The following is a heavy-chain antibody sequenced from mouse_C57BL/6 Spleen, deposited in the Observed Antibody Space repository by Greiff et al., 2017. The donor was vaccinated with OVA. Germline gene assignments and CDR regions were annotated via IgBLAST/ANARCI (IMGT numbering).Heavy chain of an antibody. D-gene: IGHD2-4*01. Sequence: EVKVVESEGGLVQPGSSMKLSCTASGFTFSDYYMAWVRQVPEKGLEWVANINYDGSSTYYLDSLKSRFIISRDNATNILYLQMSSLKSEDTATYYCARDRGDYDVGYFDVWGTGTTVTVSS. CDR2: INYDGSST. CDR1: GFTFSDYY. V-gene: IGHV5-16*01. J-gene: IGHJ1*03. CDR3: ARDRGDYDVGYFDV.